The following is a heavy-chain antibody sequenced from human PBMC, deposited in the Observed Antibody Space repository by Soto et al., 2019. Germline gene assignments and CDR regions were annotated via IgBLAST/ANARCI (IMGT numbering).Heavy chain of an antibody. J-gene: IGHJ3*02. CDR1: GVSISIPNW. V-gene: IGHV4-4*02. CDR2: IDHSGTT. CDR3: SSGKFYAFYI. Sequence: PSETLSLTCAVSGVSISIPNWWAWVRQAPGKGLEWIGEIDHSGTTNYNPSLNSRVTISLDRSKNQFSLRLSSVAAADTAVYFCSSGKFYAFYICGQGTMVPVSS.